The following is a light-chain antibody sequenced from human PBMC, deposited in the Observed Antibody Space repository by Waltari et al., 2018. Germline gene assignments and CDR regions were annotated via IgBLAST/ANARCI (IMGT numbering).Light chain of an antibody. J-gene: IGKJ1*01. CDR1: QSLLHSNGYNY. Sequence: DIVVTQSPLSLPVTPGEPASISCRSSQSLLHSNGYNYLDWYLQKPGQSPQLLIYLGSNRASGVPDRFSGSGSGTDFTRKISRVEAEDVGVYYCMQALQTPAFGQGTKVEIK. CDR2: LGS. V-gene: IGKV2-28*01. CDR3: MQALQTPA.